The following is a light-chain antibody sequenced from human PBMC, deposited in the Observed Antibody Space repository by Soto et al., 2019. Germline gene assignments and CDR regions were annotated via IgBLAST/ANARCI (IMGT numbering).Light chain of an antibody. J-gene: IGKJ2*01. V-gene: IGKV1-9*01. CDR2: AAS. CDR3: QQLDSSPYT. Sequence: IQLTQSPSSLSASVGDRVTITCRASQGIDKFLAWYHQTAGKAPKLLIYAASTLETGVPSRFSGSGSGTTFTLTISSLQPEDFATYYGQQLDSSPYTFGQGT. CDR1: QGIDKF.